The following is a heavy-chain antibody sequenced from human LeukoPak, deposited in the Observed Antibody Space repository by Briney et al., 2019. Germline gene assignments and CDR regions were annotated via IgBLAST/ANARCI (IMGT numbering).Heavy chain of an antibody. CDR3: ARGCRGGVCYLDWYFDL. J-gene: IGHJ2*01. V-gene: IGHV4-59*01. CDR1: GGSISSYY. CDR2: IYYSGST. Sequence: SETLSLTCTVSGGSISSYYWSWIRQPPGKGLEWIAYIYYSGSTNYNPSLKSRVTISVDTSKNQFSLKLSSVTAADTAVYYCARGCRGGVCYLDWYFDLWGRGTLVTVSS. D-gene: IGHD2-21*02.